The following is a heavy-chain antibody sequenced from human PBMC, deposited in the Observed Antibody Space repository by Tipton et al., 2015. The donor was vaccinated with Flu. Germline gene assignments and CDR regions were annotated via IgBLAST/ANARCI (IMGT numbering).Heavy chain of an antibody. CDR3: ARGGSGWYTGFDY. Sequence: LRLSCAVSGYSISSGYYWGWIRQPPGKGLEWIGSIYHSGSTYYNPSLKSRVTVSVDTSKSQFSLKLSSVTAADTAVYYCARGGSGWYTGFDYWGQGTLVTVSS. J-gene: IGHJ4*02. V-gene: IGHV4-38-2*01. D-gene: IGHD6-19*01. CDR1: GYSISSGYY. CDR2: IYHSGST.